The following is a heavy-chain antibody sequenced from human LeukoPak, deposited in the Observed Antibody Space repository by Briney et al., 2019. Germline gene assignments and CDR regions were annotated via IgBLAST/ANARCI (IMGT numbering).Heavy chain of an antibody. Sequence: SETLSLTCTVSGGSISSYYWSWIRQPPGKGLEWIGYIYYSGSTNYNPSLKSRVTISVDTSKNQFSLKLSSVTAADTAVYYCASCHYYDSSGYKNWGQGTLVTVSS. V-gene: IGHV4-59*08. J-gene: IGHJ4*02. D-gene: IGHD3-22*01. CDR3: ASCHYYDSSGYKN. CDR1: GGSISSYY. CDR2: IYYSGST.